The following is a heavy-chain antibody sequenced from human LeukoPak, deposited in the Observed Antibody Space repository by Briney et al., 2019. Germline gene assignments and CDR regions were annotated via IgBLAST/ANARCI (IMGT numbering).Heavy chain of an antibody. Sequence: GEPLKISCKASGYSFTSYRIGWVGQLPGKGLEWMGIIYPGDSDTRYSPSFQGQVTISADKSISTAYLQWSSLKASDTAMYYCARRGDYYDSSGSIDYWGQGTLVTVSS. CDR3: ARRGDYYDSSGSIDY. CDR1: GYSFTSYR. D-gene: IGHD3-22*01. V-gene: IGHV5-51*01. J-gene: IGHJ4*02. CDR2: IYPGDSDT.